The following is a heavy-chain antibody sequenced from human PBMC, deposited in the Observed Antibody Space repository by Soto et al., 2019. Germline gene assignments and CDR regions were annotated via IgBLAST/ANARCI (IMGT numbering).Heavy chain of an antibody. CDR2: ISGSGGST. V-gene: IGHV3-23*01. Sequence: AGGSLRLSCVASGFSITSFAMSWVRQAPGRGLEWVSLISGSGGSTHYADSVEGRFTIPRDNSKNTLYLEMDSLRAEDTAVYYCAKVVKYDVLTGYYKGPDYYGMDVWGQGTTVTVSS. D-gene: IGHD3-9*01. CDR3: AKVVKYDVLTGYYKGPDYYGMDV. J-gene: IGHJ6*02. CDR1: GFSITSFA.